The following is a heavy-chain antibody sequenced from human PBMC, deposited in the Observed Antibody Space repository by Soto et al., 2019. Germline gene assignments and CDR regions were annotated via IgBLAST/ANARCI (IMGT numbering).Heavy chain of an antibody. CDR3: ARMNQLAPKRNAFDV. V-gene: IGHV4-59*01. Sequence: QVQLQESGPGLVKPSETLSLTCTVSDGSISSYFWSWIRQPPGKGLEWIGYVHYSGITNYSPSLKSRVSMSADTSKNQFYLRLSSVTAADTAMYYCARMNQLAPKRNAFDVWGQGTMVTVSS. CDR1: DGSISSYF. D-gene: IGHD1-1*01. CDR2: VHYSGIT. J-gene: IGHJ3*01.